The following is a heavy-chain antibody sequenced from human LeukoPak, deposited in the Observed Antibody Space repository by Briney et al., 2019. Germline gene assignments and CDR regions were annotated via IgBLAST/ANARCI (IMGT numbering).Heavy chain of an antibody. J-gene: IGHJ3*02. Sequence: SETLSLTCTVSGGSISSSSYYWGWIRQPPGKGLEWIGSIYYSGSTYYNPSLKSQVTISVDTSKNQFSLKLSSVTAADTAVYYCARDLPNPLLWFRELLPERMNALDIWGQGTMVTVSS. CDR2: IYYSGST. CDR3: ARDLPNPLLWFRELLPERMNALDI. CDR1: GGSISSSSYY. D-gene: IGHD3-10*01. V-gene: IGHV4-39*07.